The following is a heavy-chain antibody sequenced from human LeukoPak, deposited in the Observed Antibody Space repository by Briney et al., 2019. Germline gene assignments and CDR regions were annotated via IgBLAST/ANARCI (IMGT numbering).Heavy chain of an antibody. CDR1: GYTFIDYY. Sequence: ASVKVSCKASGYTFIDYYVHWVRQAPGQGLEWMGWINPNSGGTNYAQKFQGRVTMTRDTSISTAYMELSRLRSDDTAVYYCAREGPYDSSGYETGYFDYWGQGTLVTVSS. V-gene: IGHV1-2*02. CDR2: INPNSGGT. CDR3: AREGPYDSSGYETGYFDY. J-gene: IGHJ4*02. D-gene: IGHD3-22*01.